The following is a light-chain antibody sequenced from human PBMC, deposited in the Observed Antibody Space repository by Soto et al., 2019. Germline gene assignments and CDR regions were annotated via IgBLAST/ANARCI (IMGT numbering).Light chain of an antibody. J-gene: IGKJ4*01. CDR3: QQYDNLLT. CDR1: QDISNY. V-gene: IGKV1-33*01. Sequence: DIPMTQSPSSLSASVGDRVTITCQASQDISNYLNWYQQKPGKAPKLLIYDASNLETGVPSRFSGSGSGTDFTFTISSLQPEDIATYYCQQYDNLLTFGGGTKVEIK. CDR2: DAS.